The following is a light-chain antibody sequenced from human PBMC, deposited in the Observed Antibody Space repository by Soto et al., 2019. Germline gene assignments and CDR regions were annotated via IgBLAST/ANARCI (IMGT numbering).Light chain of an antibody. CDR1: QSISSY. CDR2: AAS. CDR3: QQSYSTPQVT. V-gene: IGKV1-39*01. J-gene: IGKJ3*01. Sequence: DIQMTQSPSSLSASVGDRVTITCRASQSISSYLNWYQQKPGKAPKLLIYAASSLQSGVPSRFSGSGSWTDFTLTISSLQPEDFATYYYQQSYSTPQVTFGPGTKVDIK.